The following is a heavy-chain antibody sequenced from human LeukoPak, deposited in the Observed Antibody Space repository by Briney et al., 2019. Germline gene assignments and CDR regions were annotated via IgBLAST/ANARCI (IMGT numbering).Heavy chain of an antibody. CDR3: ARTYCSSTSCYSGWFDP. Sequence: ASVKVSCKASGYTFTSYYMHWGRQAPGQGLEWMGIINPSGGRTSYAQKFQGRGTMTRDMSTSTVYMELSSLRSEDTAVYYCARTYCSSTSCYSGWFDPWGQGTLVTVSS. D-gene: IGHD2-2*01. J-gene: IGHJ5*02. CDR2: INPSGGRT. V-gene: IGHV1-46*01. CDR1: GYTFTSYY.